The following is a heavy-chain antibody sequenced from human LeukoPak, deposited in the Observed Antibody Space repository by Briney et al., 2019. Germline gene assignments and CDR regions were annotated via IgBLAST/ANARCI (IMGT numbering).Heavy chain of an antibody. J-gene: IGHJ4*02. CDR3: AREGSGYYGSGSYGGVDY. Sequence: ASVKVSCKASGYTFTSYYMHWVRQAPGQGLEWMGIINPSGGSTSYAQKFQGRVTMTRDMSTSTVYMELSSLRSEDTAVYYCAREGSGYYGSGSYGGVDYWGQGTLVTASS. CDR2: INPSGGST. V-gene: IGHV1-46*01. D-gene: IGHD3-10*01. CDR1: GYTFTSYY.